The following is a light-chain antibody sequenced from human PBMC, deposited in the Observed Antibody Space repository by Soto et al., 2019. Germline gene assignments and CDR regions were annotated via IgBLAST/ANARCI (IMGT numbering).Light chain of an antibody. V-gene: IGKV3-20*01. Sequence: EIVLTQSPGTLSLSPGERATLSCRASQSVSSSYLAWYQQKPGQAPRLLIYGASSRATGIPDRFSGSGSGTDFTLTISRLEPEDFAVYYCHQYGSSPYTCGQGTKLVIK. CDR3: HQYGSSPYT. CDR1: QSVSSSY. J-gene: IGKJ2*01. CDR2: GAS.